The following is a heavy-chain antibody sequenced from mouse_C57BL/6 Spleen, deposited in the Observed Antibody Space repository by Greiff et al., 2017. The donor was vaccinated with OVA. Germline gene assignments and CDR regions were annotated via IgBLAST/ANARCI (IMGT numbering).Heavy chain of an antibody. CDR1: GFTFSSYG. J-gene: IGHJ2*01. CDR2: ISSGGSYT. V-gene: IGHV5-6*01. Sequence: EVQVVESGGDLVKPGGSLKLSCAASGFTFSSYGMSWVRQTPDKRLEWVATISSGGSYTYYPDSVKGRFTISRDNATNTLYLQMSSLKSEDTAMYYCARVSGYYFDYWGQGTTLTVSS. CDR3: ARVSGYYFDY. D-gene: IGHD3-1*01.